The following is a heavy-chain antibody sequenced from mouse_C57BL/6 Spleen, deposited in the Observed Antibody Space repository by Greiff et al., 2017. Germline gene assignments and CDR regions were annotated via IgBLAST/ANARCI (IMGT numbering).Heavy chain of an antibody. CDR3: ARSGD. CDR1: GFNFKNTY. V-gene: IGHV14-3*01. Sequence: VQLQQSVAELVRPGASVKLSCTASGFNFKNTYMHWVKQRPDQGLEWIGRIDPANGNTKYAPKFQGKATITADTSSNTAYLQLSSLTSEDAASYCCARSGDWGQGTTLTVSS. D-gene: IGHD1-1*01. CDR2: IDPANGNT. J-gene: IGHJ2*01.